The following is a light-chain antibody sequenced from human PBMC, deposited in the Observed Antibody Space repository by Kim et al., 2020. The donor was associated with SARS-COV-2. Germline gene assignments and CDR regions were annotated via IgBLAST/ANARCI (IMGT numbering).Light chain of an antibody. CDR3: SSYTNANTRL. V-gene: IGLV2-14*03. CDR1: SSVIGAFND. CDR2: DVS. Sequence: GQSITISCTGTSSVIGAFNDVSWFQQHPGKAPKLLIYDVSQRPSGISNRFSGSTSGYTASLTISGLQAEDEADYYCSSYTNANTRLFGPGTKVTVL. J-gene: IGLJ1*01.